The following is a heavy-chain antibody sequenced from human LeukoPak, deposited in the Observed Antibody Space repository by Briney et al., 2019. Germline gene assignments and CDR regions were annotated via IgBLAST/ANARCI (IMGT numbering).Heavy chain of an antibody. Sequence: ASVKVSCKASGYTFTSYDINWVRQATGQGLEWMGWMNPNSGNTGYAQKLQGRVTMTRNTSISTAYMELSSLRSEDTAVYYCARAYCSGGSCYYGFDYWGQGTLVTVSS. J-gene: IGHJ4*02. V-gene: IGHV1-8*01. CDR3: ARAYCSGGSCYYGFDY. CDR1: GYTFTSYD. CDR2: MNPNSGNT. D-gene: IGHD2-15*01.